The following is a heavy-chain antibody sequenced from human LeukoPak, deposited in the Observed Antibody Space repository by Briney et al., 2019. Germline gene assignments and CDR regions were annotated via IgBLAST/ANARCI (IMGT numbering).Heavy chain of an antibody. V-gene: IGHV1-24*01. Sequence: ASVKVSCKVSGYTLTELSMHWVRQAPGKGLEWMGGFDPEDGETIYAQKFQGRVTMTEDTSTDTAYMELSSLGSEDTAVYYCATVLLWFGEPLMFDPWGQGTLVTVSS. CDR1: GYTLTELS. J-gene: IGHJ5*02. CDR2: FDPEDGET. D-gene: IGHD3-10*01. CDR3: ATVLLWFGEPLMFDP.